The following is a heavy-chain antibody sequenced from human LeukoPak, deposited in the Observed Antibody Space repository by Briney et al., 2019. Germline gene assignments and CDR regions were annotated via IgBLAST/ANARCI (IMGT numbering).Heavy chain of an antibody. J-gene: IGHJ4*02. CDR2: TNPKSGGT. Sequence: GASVKVSCKASGYTFTDHYIHWVRQAPGQGLEWMGWTNPKSGGTNYAQKFQGRVTMSRDTSIRTAYMELRRLMSDDTAVYYCVLAMGEYFDYWGQGTLATVSS. V-gene: IGHV1-2*02. CDR1: GYTFTDHY. D-gene: IGHD2/OR15-2a*01. CDR3: VLAMGEYFDY.